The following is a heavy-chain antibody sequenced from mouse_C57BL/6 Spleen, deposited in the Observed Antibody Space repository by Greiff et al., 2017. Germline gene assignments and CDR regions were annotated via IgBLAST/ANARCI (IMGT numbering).Heavy chain of an antibody. J-gene: IGHJ2*01. CDR2: IDPETGGT. V-gene: IGHV1-15*01. D-gene: IGHD2-2*01. Sequence: VQLQQSGAELVRPGASVTLSCKASGYTFTDYEMHWVQQTPVHGLEWIGAIDPETGGTAYNQKFKGKAILTADKSSSTAYMELRSLTSEDSAVYYCTRVVTYYFDYWGQGTTLTVSS. CDR3: TRVVTYYFDY. CDR1: GYTFTDYE.